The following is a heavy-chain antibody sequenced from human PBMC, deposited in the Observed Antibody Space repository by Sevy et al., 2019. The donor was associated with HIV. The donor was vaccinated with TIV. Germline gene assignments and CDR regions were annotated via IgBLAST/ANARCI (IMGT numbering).Heavy chain of an antibody. Sequence: GESLKISCAASGFTFSSYAMHWVRQAPGKVLEWVAVISYDGCNKYYADSVKGRFTISRDNSKNTLYLQMNSLRAEDTAVYYCAREAFYYDSSGSPLFDYWGQGTLVTVSS. D-gene: IGHD3-22*01. CDR2: ISYDGCNK. CDR1: GFTFSSYA. J-gene: IGHJ4*02. V-gene: IGHV3-30-3*01. CDR3: AREAFYYDSSGSPLFDY.